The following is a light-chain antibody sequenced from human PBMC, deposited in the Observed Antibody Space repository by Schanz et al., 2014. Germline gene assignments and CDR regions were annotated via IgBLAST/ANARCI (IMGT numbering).Light chain of an antibody. CDR1: SSDIGGYNY. CDR3: SSYADGSNLV. CDR2: EVT. Sequence: QSALTQPPSASGSPGQSVTISCTGTSSDIGGYNYVSWYQQHPGEAPKLMLYEVTKRPSGVPDRFSGAKSGNAAALTVSGLQAEDEVVYYCSSYADGSNLVFGGGTKLTVL. J-gene: IGLJ2*01. V-gene: IGLV2-8*01.